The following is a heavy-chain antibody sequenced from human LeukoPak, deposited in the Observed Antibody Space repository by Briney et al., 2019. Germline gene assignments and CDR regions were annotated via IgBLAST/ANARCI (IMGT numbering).Heavy chain of an antibody. CDR2: INSDGSST. V-gene: IGHV3-74*01. Sequence: PGGSLRLSCAASGFTFSSYWMHWVRQAPGKGLVWVSRINSDGSSTSYADSVKGRFTISRDNAKNTLYLQMNSLRAEDTAVYYCARSSSWVDAFDIWGQGTMVTVSS. D-gene: IGHD6-13*01. CDR1: GFTFSSYW. J-gene: IGHJ3*02. CDR3: ARSSSWVDAFDI.